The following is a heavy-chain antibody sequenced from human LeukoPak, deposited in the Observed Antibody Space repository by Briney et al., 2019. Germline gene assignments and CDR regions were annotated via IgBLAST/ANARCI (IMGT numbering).Heavy chain of an antibody. D-gene: IGHD3-22*01. CDR3: ASLGSSGQGSDY. CDR2: IYYSGST. V-gene: IGHV4-59*01. J-gene: IGHJ4*02. Sequence: WIGYIYYSGSTNYNPSLKSRVTISVDTSKNQFSLKLSSVTAADTAVYYCASLGSSGQGSDYWAREPWSPSPQ.